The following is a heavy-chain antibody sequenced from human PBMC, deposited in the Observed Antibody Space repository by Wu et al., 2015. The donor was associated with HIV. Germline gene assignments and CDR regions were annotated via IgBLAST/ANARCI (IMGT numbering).Heavy chain of an antibody. CDR1: GYTFTSYD. CDR2: MNPKTGNT. CDR3: TRVVAGGGYFYYYYGMDV. D-gene: IGHD2-15*01. V-gene: IGHV1-8*01. Sequence: QVQLVQSGAEVKKPGASVKVSCKASGYTFTSYDINWVRQATGQGLEWMGWMNPKTGNTGYAQKFQGRVTMTRNTSITTAYMELSSLRSEDTAVYYCTRVVAGGGYFYYYYGMDVVGRRTDGHRLL. J-gene: IGHJ6*02.